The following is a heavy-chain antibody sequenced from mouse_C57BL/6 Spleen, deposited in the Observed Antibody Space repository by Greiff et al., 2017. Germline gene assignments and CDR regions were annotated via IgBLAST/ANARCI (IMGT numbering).Heavy chain of an antibody. CDR1: GFNIKDYY. CDR3: ASWDYGVWFAY. Sequence: VQLQQSGAELVKPGASVKLSCTASGFNIKDYYMHWVKQRTEQGLEWIGRIDPEDGETKYAPKVQGKATITADTSYNTAYLQLSSLTSEDTAVYYCASWDYGVWFAYWGQGTLVTVSA. D-gene: IGHD2-4*01. V-gene: IGHV14-2*01. J-gene: IGHJ3*01. CDR2: IDPEDGET.